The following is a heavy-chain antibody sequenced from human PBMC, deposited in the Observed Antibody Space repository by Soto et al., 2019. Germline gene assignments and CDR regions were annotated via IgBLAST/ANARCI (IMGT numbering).Heavy chain of an antibody. CDR2: IYYSGST. Sequence: QVQLQESGPGLVKPSQTLSLTCTVSGGSISSGGYYWSWIRQHPGKGLEWIGYIYYSGSTYYNPSLKSXXTXSXXTSKNQFSLKLSSVTAADTAVYYCARRGVLIPFDYWGQGTLVTVSS. J-gene: IGHJ4*02. V-gene: IGHV4-31*03. CDR1: GGSISSGGYY. CDR3: ARRGVLIPFDY. D-gene: IGHD3-10*01.